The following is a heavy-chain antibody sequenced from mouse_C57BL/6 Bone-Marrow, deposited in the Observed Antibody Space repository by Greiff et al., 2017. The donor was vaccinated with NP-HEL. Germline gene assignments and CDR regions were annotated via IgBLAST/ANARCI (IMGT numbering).Heavy chain of an antibody. CDR2: ISSGSSTI. Sequence: EVHLVESGGGLVKPGGSLKLSCAASGFTFSDYGMHWVRQAPEKGLEWVAYISSGSSTIYYADTVKGRFTISRDNAKNTLFLQMTSLRSEDTAMYYCARDGNYYYFDYWGQGTTLTVSS. J-gene: IGHJ2*01. V-gene: IGHV5-17*01. D-gene: IGHD2-1*01. CDR3: ARDGNYYYFDY. CDR1: GFTFSDYG.